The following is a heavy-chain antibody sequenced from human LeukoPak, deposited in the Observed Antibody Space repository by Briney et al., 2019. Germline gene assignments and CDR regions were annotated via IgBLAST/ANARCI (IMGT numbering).Heavy chain of an antibody. CDR1: GGSFSGYY. D-gene: IGHD3-10*01. Sequence: SETLSLTCAVYGGSFSGYYWSWIRQPPGKGLEWIGEINHSGSTNYNPSLKSRVTISVDTSKNQFSLKLSSVTAADTAVYYCARSEVWSDYYGSGSFDYYYGMDVWGQGTTVTVSS. CDR3: ARSEVWSDYYGSGSFDYYYGMDV. J-gene: IGHJ6*02. V-gene: IGHV4-34*01. CDR2: INHSGST.